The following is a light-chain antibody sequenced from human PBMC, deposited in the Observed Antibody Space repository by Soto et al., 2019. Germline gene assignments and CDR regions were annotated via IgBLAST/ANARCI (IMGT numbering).Light chain of an antibody. Sequence: EIVLTQSPATLSSSPGERATLSCRASQSVSSCYLAWYQQKPGQAPRLLIYGASSRATGIPDRFSGSGSGTDFTLTISRLEPEDFAVFYCQQYGSSEIIFGQGTRLEI. J-gene: IGKJ5*01. CDR2: GAS. V-gene: IGKV3-20*01. CDR1: QSVSSCY. CDR3: QQYGSSEII.